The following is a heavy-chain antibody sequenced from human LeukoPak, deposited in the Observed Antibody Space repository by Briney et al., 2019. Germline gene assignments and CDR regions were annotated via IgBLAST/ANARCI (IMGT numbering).Heavy chain of an antibody. J-gene: IGHJ5*02. V-gene: IGHV3-21*01. CDR3: ARERSYCSGATCSLDL. CDR2: TGLSSSYI. Sequence: GGSLRLSCAASGFSLSIYDMVWVRQAPGKGLEWIASTGLSSSYIGYADSVKGRFTISRDNGENSVYQQMNSLRAEDTAVYFCARERSYCSGATCSLDLWGQGTLVTVSS. CDR1: GFSLSIYD. D-gene: IGHD2-15*01.